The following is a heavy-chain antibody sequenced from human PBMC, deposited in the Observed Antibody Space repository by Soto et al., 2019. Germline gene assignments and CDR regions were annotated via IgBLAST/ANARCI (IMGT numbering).Heavy chain of an antibody. D-gene: IGHD1-26*01. Sequence: VHLLESGGALVQPGGSLRLSCVASGFTFRSYHMSWVRQAPGKGLEWVSGISDSGARTDSAGSVKGRFTVSRDNSKNTLYLQMNALRSEDTAIYFCAKRELDENWGQGTLVTVSS. CDR2: ISDSGART. CDR1: GFTFRSYH. CDR3: AKRELDEN. V-gene: IGHV3-23*01. J-gene: IGHJ4*02.